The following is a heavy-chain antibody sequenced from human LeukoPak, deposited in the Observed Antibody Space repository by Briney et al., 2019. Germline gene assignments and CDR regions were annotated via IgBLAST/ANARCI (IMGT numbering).Heavy chain of an antibody. D-gene: IGHD2-2*01. CDR2: ISYDGSNK. J-gene: IGHJ5*02. Sequence: GGSLRLSWAASGFTFSSYAMHWVRQAPGKGLEWVAVISYDGSNKYYADSVKGRFTISRDNSKNTLYLQMNSLRAEDTAVYYCATHKLGYCSSTSCPRSWWFDPWGQGTLVTVSS. CDR1: GFTFSSYA. CDR3: ATHKLGYCSSTSCPRSWWFDP. V-gene: IGHV3-30-3*01.